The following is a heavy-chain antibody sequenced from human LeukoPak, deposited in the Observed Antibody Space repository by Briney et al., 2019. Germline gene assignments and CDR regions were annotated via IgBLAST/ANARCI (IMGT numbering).Heavy chain of an antibody. CDR3: ARDWEYYYDSSGSPRAFDI. CDR2: IYHSGST. J-gene: IGHJ3*02. Sequence: PSETLSLTCAVSGGSISSSNWWSWVRQPPGKGLEWIGEIYHSGSTNYNPSLKSRVTISVDKSKNQFSLKLSSVTAADTAVYYCARDWEYYYDSSGSPRAFDIWGQGTTVTVSS. V-gene: IGHV4-4*02. CDR1: GGSISSSNW. D-gene: IGHD3-22*01.